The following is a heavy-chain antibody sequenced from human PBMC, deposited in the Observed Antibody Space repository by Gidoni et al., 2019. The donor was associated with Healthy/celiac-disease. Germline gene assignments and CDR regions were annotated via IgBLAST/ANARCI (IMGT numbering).Heavy chain of an antibody. CDR2: ISSSSSYI. J-gene: IGHJ4*02. CDR3: AREGYSGYGY. V-gene: IGHV3-21*01. D-gene: IGHD5-12*01. Sequence: EVQLVEPGGRLGKPRGSLRLSCSASGFTFSSYGMNCVGQAPGKRLWWVASISSSSSYIYYADSVKGRLTISRDNAKNSLYLQMNSLRAEDTAVYYCAREGYSGYGYWGQGTLVTVSS. CDR1: GFTFSSYG.